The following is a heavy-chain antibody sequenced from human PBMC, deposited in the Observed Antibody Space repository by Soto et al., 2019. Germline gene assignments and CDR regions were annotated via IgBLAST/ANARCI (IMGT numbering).Heavy chain of an antibody. CDR1: GGTFSSYA. V-gene: IGHV1-69*01. J-gene: IGHJ4*02. Sequence: QVQLVQSGAEVKKPGSSVKVSCKASGGTFSSYAISWVRQAPGQGLEWMGGIIPIFGTANYAQKFQGRVTITADESTSSAYMELSRLRSEDTAVYYCARGPFYCTSTSCYARHFDYWGQGTLVTVSS. CDR2: IIPIFGTA. CDR3: ARGPFYCTSTSCYARHFDY. D-gene: IGHD2-2*01.